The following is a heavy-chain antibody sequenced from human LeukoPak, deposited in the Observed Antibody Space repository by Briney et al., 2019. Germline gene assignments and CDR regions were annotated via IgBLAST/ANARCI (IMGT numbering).Heavy chain of an antibody. V-gene: IGHV4-34*01. CDR3: ARGGYSGYKRAFDY. D-gene: IGHD5-12*01. Sequence: SETLSLTCAVYGGSFSGYYWSWIRQPPGKGLEWIGEINHSGSTNYNPSLKSRVTISVDTSKNQFSLKLSSVTAADTAVYYCARGGYSGYKRAFDYWGQGTLVTVSS. CDR2: INHSGST. CDR1: GGSFSGYY. J-gene: IGHJ4*02.